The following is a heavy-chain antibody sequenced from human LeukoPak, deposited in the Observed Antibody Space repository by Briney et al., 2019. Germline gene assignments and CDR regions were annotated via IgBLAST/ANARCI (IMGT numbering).Heavy chain of an antibody. CDR2: ISASGATT. D-gene: IGHD4-11*01. J-gene: IGHJ4*02. CDR3: ARSINYSNYLLDS. CDR1: GFNFRDYD. Sequence: GSLRLSCAASGFNFRDYDITWVRQAPGKGLEWGASISASGATTNYADSVRGRFTIFRDNSNKVTYLRMNSLSAEDTAVYYCARSINYSNYLLDSWGQGTRVTVSS. V-gene: IGHV3-23*01.